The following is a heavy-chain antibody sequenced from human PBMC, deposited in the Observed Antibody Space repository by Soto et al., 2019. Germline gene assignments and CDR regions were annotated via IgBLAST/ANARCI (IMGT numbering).Heavy chain of an antibody. V-gene: IGHV4-31*03. CDR2: IYYSGST. CDR1: GGSISSGGYY. CDR3: ARCSSSWYWLDP. J-gene: IGHJ5*02. Sequence: PSETLSLTCTVSGGSISSGGYYWSWIRQHPGKGLEWIGYIYYSGSTYYNPSLKSRVTISVDTSKNQFSLKLSSVTAADTAVYYCARCSSSWYWLDPWGQGTLVTVSS. D-gene: IGHD6-13*01.